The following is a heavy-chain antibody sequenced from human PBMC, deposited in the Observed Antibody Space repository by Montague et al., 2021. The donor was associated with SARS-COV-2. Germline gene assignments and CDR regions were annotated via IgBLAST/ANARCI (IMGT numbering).Heavy chain of an antibody. V-gene: IGHV4-39*07. CDR2: IYYSGST. CDR3: AREGGWLSRGSYYFDY. Sequence: ETLSLTCTVSGGSISSSSYYWGWIRQPPGTGLEWIGSIYYSGSTYYNPSLKSRATISVDTSKNQFSLKLSSVTAADTAVYYCAREGGWLSRGSYYFDYWGQGTLVTVSS. CDR1: GGSISSSSYY. J-gene: IGHJ4*02. D-gene: IGHD3-22*01.